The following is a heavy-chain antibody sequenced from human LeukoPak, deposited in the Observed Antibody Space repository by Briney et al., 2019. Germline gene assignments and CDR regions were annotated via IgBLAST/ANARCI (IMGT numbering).Heavy chain of an antibody. CDR1: GGSFSGYY. Sequence: SETLSLTCAVYGGSFSGYYWSWIRQPPGKGLEWIGYIYYSGSTNYNPSLKSRVTISVDTSKNQFSLKLSSVTAADTAVYYCARDQAGGYGFDYWGQGTLVTVSS. CDR2: IYYSGST. CDR3: ARDQAGGYGFDY. J-gene: IGHJ4*02. D-gene: IGHD5-12*01. V-gene: IGHV4-59*01.